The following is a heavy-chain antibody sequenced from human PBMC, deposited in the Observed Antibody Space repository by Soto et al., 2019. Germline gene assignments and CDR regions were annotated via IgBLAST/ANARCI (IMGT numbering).Heavy chain of an antibody. D-gene: IGHD6-19*01. V-gene: IGHV4-59*01. Sequence: SETLSLTCTVSGVSISNYYWNWIRQPPGKELEWIGYIYYSGSTHYNPSLKSRVAISVDTSKNQFSLRLSSVTAADTAIYYCAGGYNSAWSDYFDYWGQGNVVTVS. CDR1: GVSISNYY. CDR3: AGGYNSAWSDYFDY. CDR2: IYYSGST. J-gene: IGHJ4*02.